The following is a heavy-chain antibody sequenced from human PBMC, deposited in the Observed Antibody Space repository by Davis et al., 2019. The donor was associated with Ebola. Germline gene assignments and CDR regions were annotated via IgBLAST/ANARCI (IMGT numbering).Heavy chain of an antibody. V-gene: IGHV4-59*08. Sequence: SETLSLTCSVSGGSISSNYWSWIRQPPGKGLEWIGYIYHSGRTYYNPSLKSRVTISADTSKNQLSLKLSSVTAADTAVYYCARHQVVTTRRAAFDIWGQGTMVTVSS. CDR3: ARHQVVTTRRAAFDI. CDR2: IYHSGRT. CDR1: GGSISSNY. D-gene: IGHD4-23*01. J-gene: IGHJ3*02.